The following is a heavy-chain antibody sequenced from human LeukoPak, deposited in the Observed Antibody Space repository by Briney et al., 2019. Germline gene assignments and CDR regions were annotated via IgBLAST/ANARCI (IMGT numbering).Heavy chain of an antibody. CDR1: GGSFSGYY. Sequence: SETLSLTCAVYGGSFSGYYWSWIRQPAGKGLEWIGRIYTSGSTNYNPSLKSRVTMSVDTSKNQFSLKLSSVTAADTAVYYCARDSGRYSSGWLPDYWGQGTLVTVSS. J-gene: IGHJ4*02. CDR3: ARDSGRYSSGWLPDY. V-gene: IGHV4-4*07. CDR2: IYTSGST. D-gene: IGHD6-19*01.